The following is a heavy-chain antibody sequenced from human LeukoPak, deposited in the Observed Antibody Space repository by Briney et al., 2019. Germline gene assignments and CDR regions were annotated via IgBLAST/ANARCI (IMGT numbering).Heavy chain of an antibody. CDR2: IYSDNT. D-gene: IGHD4/OR15-4a*01. Sequence: GGSLRLSCAASGFTTSSYGMSWVRQAPGKGLEWVSFIYSDNTHYSDSVKGRFTISRDNSKNTLYLQMNSLRAEDTAVYYCARRAGAYSHPYDYWGQGTLVTVSS. V-gene: IGHV3-53*01. CDR3: ARRAGAYSHPYDY. CDR1: GFTTSSYG. J-gene: IGHJ4*02.